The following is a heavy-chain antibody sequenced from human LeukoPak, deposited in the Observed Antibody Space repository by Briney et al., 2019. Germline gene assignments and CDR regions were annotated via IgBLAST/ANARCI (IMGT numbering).Heavy chain of an antibody. CDR1: GFTFSSYA. CDR3: AKVQTGDRYYYYGMDV. Sequence: AGSLRLSCAASGFTFSSYAMSWVRQAPGKGLEWVSAISGSGGSTYYADSVKGRFTISRDNSKNTLYLQMNSLRAEDTAVYYCAKVQTGDRYYYYGMDVWGQGTTVTVSS. CDR2: ISGSGGST. J-gene: IGHJ6*02. D-gene: IGHD7-27*01. V-gene: IGHV3-23*01.